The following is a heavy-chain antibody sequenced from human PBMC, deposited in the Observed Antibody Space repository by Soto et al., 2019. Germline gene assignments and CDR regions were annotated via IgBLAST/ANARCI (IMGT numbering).Heavy chain of an antibody. V-gene: IGHV3-74*01. D-gene: IGHD5-18*01. Sequence: GGSLRLSCAASGFTFTNAWINWVRQVPGKGLVWVSRINGDGSTTTYADSVKGRFTISRDNAKNTLNLQMNSLRAEDTAVYYCTRSSGYSYGSFYNFYMDVWGKGTTVTVSS. CDR2: INGDGSTT. CDR3: TRSSGYSYGSFYNFYMDV. CDR1: GFTFTNAW. J-gene: IGHJ6*03.